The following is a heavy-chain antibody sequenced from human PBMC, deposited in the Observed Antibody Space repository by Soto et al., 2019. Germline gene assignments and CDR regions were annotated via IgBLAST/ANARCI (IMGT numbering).Heavy chain of an antibody. D-gene: IGHD2-15*01. Sequence: PSETLSLTCAVSGGSFSGYIWTWIRQTPGKGLQWIGQINHSGSSIYNPSLKNRVTISTMSNNKFSLELSSVTAADTAVYYCAIDTRRGGYRGYNWFDPWGQGTLVTVSS. V-gene: IGHV4-34*01. CDR1: GGSFSGYI. J-gene: IGHJ5*02. CDR2: INHSGSS. CDR3: AIDTRRGGYRGYNWFDP.